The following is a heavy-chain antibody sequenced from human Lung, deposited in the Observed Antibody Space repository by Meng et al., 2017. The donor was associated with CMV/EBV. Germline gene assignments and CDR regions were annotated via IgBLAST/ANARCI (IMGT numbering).Heavy chain of an antibody. J-gene: IGHJ4*02. D-gene: IGHD1-26*01. Sequence: QAQLGQSGGEVKKPGASVKGSCNASCYTVTNYGITWVRQAPGQGLEGMGWINAYNGDTNYAQTLQGRVTMTTDTSTSTAYMELRSLRSDDTAVYYCARVEVGITSGDYWGQGTLVTVSS. V-gene: IGHV1-18*01. CDR1: CYTVTNYG. CDR3: ARVEVGITSGDY. CDR2: INAYNGDT.